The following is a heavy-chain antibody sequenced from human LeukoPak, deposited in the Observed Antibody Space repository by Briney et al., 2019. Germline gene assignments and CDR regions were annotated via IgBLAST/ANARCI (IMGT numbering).Heavy chain of an antibody. CDR3: ARGELLTEEAFDI. V-gene: IGHV4-39*07. J-gene: IGHJ3*02. D-gene: IGHD1-26*01. CDR1: GGSISSSSYY. CDR2: IYYSGST. Sequence: SETLSLTCTVSGGSISSSSYYWGWIRQPPGKGLEWIGYIYYSGSTYYNPSLKSRVTISVDTSKNQFSLKLSSVTAADTAVYYCARGELLTEEAFDIWGQGTMVTVSS.